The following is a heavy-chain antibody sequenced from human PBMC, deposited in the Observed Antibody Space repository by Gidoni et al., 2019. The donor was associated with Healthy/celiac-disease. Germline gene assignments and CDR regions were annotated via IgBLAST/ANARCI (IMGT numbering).Heavy chain of an antibody. J-gene: IGHJ4*02. CDR2: IYYSGST. Sequence: QLQLQESGPGLVKPSETLSLTCTVSGGSISSSSYYWGWIRQPPGKGLEWIGSIYYSGSTYYNPSLKSRVTISVDTSKNQFSLKLSSVTAADTAVYYCARRLFPYGSGSYLIGAFDYWGQGTLVTVSS. V-gene: IGHV4-39*01. CDR1: GGSISSSSYY. D-gene: IGHD3-10*01. CDR3: ARRLFPYGSGSYLIGAFDY.